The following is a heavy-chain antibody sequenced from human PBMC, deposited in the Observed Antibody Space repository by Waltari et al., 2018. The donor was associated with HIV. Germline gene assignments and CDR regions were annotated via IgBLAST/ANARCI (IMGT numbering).Heavy chain of an antibody. CDR2: IYSRCST. J-gene: IGHJ2*01. V-gene: IGHV3-66*01. CDR1: GFTVSSNY. CDR3: AKDIRPGWYFDL. Sequence: EEQLVESGGGLVQPGGSLRLSCAASGFTVSSNYMNWVRQAPGKVREWVSVIYSRCSTYYADSGKGRFTISRDNSKNTLYLQMNSLRAEDTAVYYCAKDIRPGWYFDLWGRGTLVTVSS.